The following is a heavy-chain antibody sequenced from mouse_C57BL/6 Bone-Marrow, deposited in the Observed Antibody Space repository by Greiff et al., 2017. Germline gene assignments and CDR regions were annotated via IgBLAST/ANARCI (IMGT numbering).Heavy chain of an antibody. D-gene: IGHD2-10*01. CDR3: AYYAAFGD. J-gene: IGHJ3*01. Sequence: VQLQQSGAELVRPGASVKLSCTASGFNFKDYYMHWVKQRPEQGLEWIGWIDPENGDTEYASKFQGKATITADTSSNTTYLQLSSLTSEDTAVYYWAYYAAFGDWGQGALVTVSA. CDR2: IDPENGDT. CDR1: GFNFKDYY. V-gene: IGHV14-4*01.